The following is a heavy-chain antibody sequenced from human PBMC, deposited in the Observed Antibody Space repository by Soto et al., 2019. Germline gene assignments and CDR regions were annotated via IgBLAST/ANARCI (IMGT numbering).Heavy chain of an antibody. CDR2: ISGSGGST. CDR3: AKDPWSDYYDSSGYHYGYFDY. Sequence: GGSLRVSCAASGFTFSSYAMTWVRQAPGKGLEWVSGISGSGGSTYYADSVKGRFTISRDNSKNTLYLQMNSLRAEDTAVYYCAKDPWSDYYDSSGYHYGYFDYWGQGTLVTVSS. J-gene: IGHJ4*02. CDR1: GFTFSSYA. D-gene: IGHD3-22*01. V-gene: IGHV3-23*01.